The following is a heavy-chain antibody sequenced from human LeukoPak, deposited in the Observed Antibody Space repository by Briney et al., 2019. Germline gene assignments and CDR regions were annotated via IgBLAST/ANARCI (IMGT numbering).Heavy chain of an antibody. J-gene: IGHJ4*02. CDR1: GFTFSDYY. CDR2: ISSSSSTI. CDR3: ARGTKLTAIFAHFDY. V-gene: IGHV3-11*04. D-gene: IGHD2-21*02. Sequence: GGSLRLSCAASGFTFSDYYMGWIRQAPGKGLEWLSYISSSSSTIYYADSVKGRFTISRDNAKNSLYLQMNSLRAEDTAVYYCARGTKLTAIFAHFDYWGQGTLVTVSS.